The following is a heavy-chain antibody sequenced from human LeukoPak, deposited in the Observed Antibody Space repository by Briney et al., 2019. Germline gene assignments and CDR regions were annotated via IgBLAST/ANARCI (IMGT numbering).Heavy chain of an antibody. J-gene: IGHJ4*02. CDR3: ARPPGYVELLGPLF. D-gene: IGHD1-26*01. CDR1: GFTFSSYA. V-gene: IGHV3-30-3*01. Sequence: GGSLRLSCAASGFTFSSYAMHWVRQAPGKGLEWVAVISYDGSNKYYADSVKGRFTISRDNSKNTLYLQMNSLRAEDTAVYYCARPPGYVELLGPLFWGQGTLVTVSS. CDR2: ISYDGSNK.